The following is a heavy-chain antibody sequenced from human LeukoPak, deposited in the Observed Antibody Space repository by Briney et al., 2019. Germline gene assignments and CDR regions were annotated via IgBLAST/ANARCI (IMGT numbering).Heavy chain of an antibody. CDR2: ITDDGYNT. Sequence: GGSLRLSCAASGFTFSAFAMTWVRQAPGKGLEGFSTITDDGYNTYSADSVKGRITFSRDNSKNTLSLQLRSLRAEDTAVYYCAKDLSYTSGASDHWGQGTLVTVSS. D-gene: IGHD6-19*01. J-gene: IGHJ4*02. CDR3: AKDLSYTSGASDH. V-gene: IGHV3-23*01. CDR1: GFTFSAFA.